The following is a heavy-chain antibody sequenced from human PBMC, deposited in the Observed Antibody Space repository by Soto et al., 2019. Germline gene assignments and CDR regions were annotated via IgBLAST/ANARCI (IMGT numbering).Heavy chain of an antibody. V-gene: IGHV4-59*01. J-gene: IGHJ4*02. CDR3: ARASITMIDWGRTTKIFDY. CDR2: IYYSGST. CDR1: GGSISSYY. Sequence: SETLSLTCTVSGGSISSYYWSWIRQPPGKGLEWIGYIYYSGSTNYNPSLKSRVTISVDTSKNQFSLKLSSVTAADTAVYYCARASITMIDWGRTTKIFDYWGQGTLVT. D-gene: IGHD3-22*01.